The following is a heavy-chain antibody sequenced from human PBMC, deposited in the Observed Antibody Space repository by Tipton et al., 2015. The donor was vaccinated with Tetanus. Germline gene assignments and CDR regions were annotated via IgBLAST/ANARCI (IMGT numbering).Heavy chain of an antibody. D-gene: IGHD7-27*01. V-gene: IGHV4-39*02. Sequence: LRLSCTVSGGSMSSNAYYWGWIRQPPGKGLEWIGYIYYSGSTNHNPSLKSRTSISVDTSRNQFSLRLSSVTAADTAVYYCARDGWGLTNWFDPWGQGTLVTVSS. CDR3: ARDGWGLTNWFDP. CDR2: IYYSGST. CDR1: GGSMSSNAYY. J-gene: IGHJ5*02.